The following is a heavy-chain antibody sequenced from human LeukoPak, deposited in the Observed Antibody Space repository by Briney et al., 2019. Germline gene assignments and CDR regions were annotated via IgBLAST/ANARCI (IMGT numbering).Heavy chain of an antibody. CDR1: GGSFSGYY. CDR3: ARDKFCSDTGSCNIGLFDF. CDR2: INHRGSS. D-gene: IGHD2-15*01. Sequence: SETLSLTCGVFGGSFSGYYWTWLRQTPGKGLEWIGQINHRGSSHYDPSRRSRVTISVDTSKTQFSLKLTSVTAADTAVYYCARDKFCSDTGSCNIGLFDFWGQGALVTVSS. V-gene: IGHV4-34*01. J-gene: IGHJ4*02.